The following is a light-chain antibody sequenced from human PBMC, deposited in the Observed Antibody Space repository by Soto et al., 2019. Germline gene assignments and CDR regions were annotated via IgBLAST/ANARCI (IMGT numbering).Light chain of an antibody. CDR1: QGIKID. CDR3: LQHNSYPPT. J-gene: IGKJ2*01. CDR2: GAS. V-gene: IGKV1-17*01. Sequence: DIQMTQSPSSLSASVGDRVTITCRASQGIKIDLGWYQQKPRKAPQRLIYGASSLQRGVPSRFRGSGSGTRFTPTISRLQTEHFATYYSLQHNSYPPTFGLGTKLEIK.